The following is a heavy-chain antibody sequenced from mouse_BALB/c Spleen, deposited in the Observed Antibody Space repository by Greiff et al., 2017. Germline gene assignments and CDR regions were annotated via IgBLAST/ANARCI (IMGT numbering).Heavy chain of an antibody. Sequence: VQLKKSGAELVRSGASVKLSCTASGFNIKDYYMHWVKQRPEQGLEWIGWIDPENGDTEYAPKFQGTATMTADTSSNTAFLQLSSLTYEDTAVYYGNAYGNCVLYFDYWGQGTTLTVSS. CDR3: NAYGNCVLYFDY. CDR1: GFNIKDYY. J-gene: IGHJ2*01. D-gene: IGHD2-1*01. V-gene: IGHV14-4*02. CDR2: IDPENGDT.